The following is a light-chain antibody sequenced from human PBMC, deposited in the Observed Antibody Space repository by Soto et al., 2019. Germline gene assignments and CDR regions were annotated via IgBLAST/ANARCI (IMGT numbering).Light chain of an antibody. CDR1: QTVISN. J-gene: IGKJ1*01. V-gene: IGKV3-15*01. CDR2: RAS. Sequence: ESVLAQSPDTLSLSPGEGATLSCRSSQTVISNYLAWYQKKLGQAPRLLIYRASTRATGIPARFSGSGSGTEFTLTISSLQSEDFALYYCHQYENWPQTFGQGTKVDI. CDR3: HQYENWPQT.